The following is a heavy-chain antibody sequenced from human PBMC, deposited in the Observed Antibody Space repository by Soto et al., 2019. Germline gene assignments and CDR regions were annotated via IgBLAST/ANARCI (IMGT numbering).Heavy chain of an antibody. V-gene: IGHV4-4*02. J-gene: IGHJ4*02. CDR3: ARDLGTGTDY. D-gene: IGHD1-1*01. CDR2: IYHSGAT. Sequence: SETLSLTCAVSGDSITSNNWWSWVRQAPGKGLEWIGEIYHSGATTYNPSLKNRATTSVDPSKNHFSLKLTSVTAADTAVYFCARDLGTGTDYWGRGTLVTVSS. CDR1: GDSITSNNW.